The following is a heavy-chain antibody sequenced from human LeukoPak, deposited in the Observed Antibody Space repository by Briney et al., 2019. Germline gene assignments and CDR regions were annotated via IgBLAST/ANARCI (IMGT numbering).Heavy chain of an antibody. CDR1: GFTFSRYS. V-gene: IGHV3-53*01. J-gene: IGHJ4*02. Sequence: GGSLRLSCAASGFTFSRYSMNWVRQAPGKGLEWVSVIFGAATTYYADSVKGRFTVSRDTSKNTLYLQMNSLRPEDTAVYFCARAIQFGGYFDYWGQGTLVTVST. CDR3: ARAIQFGGYFDY. D-gene: IGHD2-15*01. CDR2: IFGAATT.